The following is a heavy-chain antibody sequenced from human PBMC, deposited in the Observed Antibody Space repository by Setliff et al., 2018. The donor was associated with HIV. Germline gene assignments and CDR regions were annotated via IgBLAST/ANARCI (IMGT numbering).Heavy chain of an antibody. CDR2: IYNRGRT. CDR1: GGSLSSHY. CDR3: ARVGDSRSSYGMDV. J-gene: IGHJ6*02. Sequence: SETLSLTCTVSGGSLSSHYWSWIRQSPVKGLEWIGTIYNRGRTTYSPSLKSRVTISVDTSKNQLSLILTSVTAADTAVYYCARVGDSRSSYGMDVWGQGTTVTVSS. D-gene: IGHD6-6*01. V-gene: IGHV4-59*11.